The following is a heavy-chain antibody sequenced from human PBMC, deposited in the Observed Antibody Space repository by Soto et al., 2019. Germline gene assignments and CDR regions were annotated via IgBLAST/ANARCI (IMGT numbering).Heavy chain of an antibody. J-gene: IGHJ6*02. CDR1: GFTFSSYW. CDR3: ARDRRAYYYYGMDV. CDR2: INSDGSST. V-gene: IGHV3-74*01. Sequence: GGSLRLSCAASGFTFSSYWMHWVRQAPGKGLVWVSRINSDGSSTSYADSVKGRFTISRDNAKNTLYLQMNSLRAEDTAVYCCARDRRAYYYYGMDVWGQGTTVTVSS.